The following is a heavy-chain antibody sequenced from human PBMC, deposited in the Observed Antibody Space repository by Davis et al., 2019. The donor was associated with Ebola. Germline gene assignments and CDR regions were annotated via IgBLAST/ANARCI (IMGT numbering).Heavy chain of an antibody. V-gene: IGHV3-30*04. Sequence: GGSLRLSCAASGFTFSSYAMHWVRQAPGKGLEWVAVISYDGSNKYYADSVKGRFTISRDNSKNTLYLQMNSLRAEDTAVYYCARDLYSSSPDYYYYYGMDVWGQGTTVTVSS. J-gene: IGHJ6*02. CDR1: GFTFSSYA. D-gene: IGHD6-6*01. CDR3: ARDLYSSSPDYYYYYGMDV. CDR2: ISYDGSNK.